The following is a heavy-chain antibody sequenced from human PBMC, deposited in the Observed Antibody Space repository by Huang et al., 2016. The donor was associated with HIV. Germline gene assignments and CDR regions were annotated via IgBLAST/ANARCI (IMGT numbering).Heavy chain of an antibody. Sequence: QVLLVQSGAEVRKPGSSVKVSCTAFGGTFSSYAISWVRQAPGQGLEWMGGISPICGTANYTQKVQGRVTITVEESTNTGYMELTRLTSEDTAVYYCARTAYVYGFRQGYNWFDPWGQGTPVTVSS. CDR3: ARTAYVYGFRQGYNWFDP. D-gene: IGHD3-16*01. CDR2: ISPICGTA. J-gene: IGHJ5*02. V-gene: IGHV1-69*13. CDR1: GGTFSSYA.